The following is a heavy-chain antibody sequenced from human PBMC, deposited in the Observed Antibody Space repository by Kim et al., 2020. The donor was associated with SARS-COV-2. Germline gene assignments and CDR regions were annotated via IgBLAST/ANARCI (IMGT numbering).Heavy chain of an antibody. V-gene: IGHV4-39*01. J-gene: IGHJ4*02. CDR3: AGYGDYGPFDY. D-gene: IGHD4-17*01. Sequence: TSYTPSLKSRVTISVDTSKNQFSLKLSSVTAADTAVYYCAGYGDYGPFDYWGQGTLVTVSS. CDR2: T.